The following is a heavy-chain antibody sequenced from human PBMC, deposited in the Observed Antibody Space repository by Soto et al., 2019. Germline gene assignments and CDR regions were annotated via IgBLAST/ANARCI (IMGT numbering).Heavy chain of an antibody. V-gene: IGHV3-30*18. CDR3: AKGFIAAAGTFDY. CDR1: GFTFSSYG. D-gene: IGHD6-13*01. CDR2: ISYDGSNK. Sequence: GGSLRLSCAASGFTFSSYGMHWVRQAPGKGLEWVAVISYDGSNKYYADSVKGRFTISRDNSKNTLYLQMNSLRAEDTAVYYCAKGFIAAAGTFDYWGQGTLVTV. J-gene: IGHJ4*02.